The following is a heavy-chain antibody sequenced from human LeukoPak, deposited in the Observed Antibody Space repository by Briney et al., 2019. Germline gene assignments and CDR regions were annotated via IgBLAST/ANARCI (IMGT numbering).Heavy chain of an antibody. CDR2: IYRSGST. CDR3: ARGGEWELQYFDY. CDR1: GCSISGYY. Sequence: PSETLSLTCNVSGCSISGYYRSWIRQPPGNGLKWIGSIYRSGSTYYNPSLKSRLTISVDTSKNQFSLKLSSVTAADTAFYYCARGGEWELQYFDYWGQGTLVSVSS. D-gene: IGHD1-26*01. V-gene: IGHV4-38-2*02. J-gene: IGHJ4*02.